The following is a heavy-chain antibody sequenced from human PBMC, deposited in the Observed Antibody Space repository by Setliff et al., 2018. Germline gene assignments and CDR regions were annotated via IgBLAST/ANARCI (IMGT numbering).Heavy chain of an antibody. CDR3: ARQRRWFGPQPIDY. V-gene: IGHV4-61*09. CDR1: GGSISSGSYY. Sequence: SETLSLTCTVSGGSISSGSYYWSWIRQPAGKGLEWIGHIYTSGSTNYNPSLESRVTISVDTSKNQFSLRLNSATATDTAVYYCARQRRWFGPQPIDYWGQGTLVTVSS. CDR2: IYTSGST. J-gene: IGHJ4*02. D-gene: IGHD3-10*01.